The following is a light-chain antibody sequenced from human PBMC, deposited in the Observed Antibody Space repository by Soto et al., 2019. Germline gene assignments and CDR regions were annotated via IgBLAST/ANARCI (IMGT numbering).Light chain of an antibody. V-gene: IGLV2-11*01. Sequence: QSALTQPRSVSGSPGQSVSISCTGTSSDVGRYSYVSWYQQHPGKAPKLMIYDVSERPSGVPDRFSGSKSGNTASLTISGLQAEDEADYYCQSCDSTLSGCFFGTGTKLTVL. CDR3: QSCDSTLSGCF. CDR1: SSDVGRYSY. CDR2: DVS. J-gene: IGLJ1*01.